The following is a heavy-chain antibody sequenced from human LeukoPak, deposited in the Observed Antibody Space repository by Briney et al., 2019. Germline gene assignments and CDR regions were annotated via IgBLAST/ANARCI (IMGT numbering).Heavy chain of an antibody. CDR2: INSDGSST. Sequence: GGSLRLSCAASGFTFSSYWMHWVRQAPGKGLVWVSRINSDGSSTSYADSVKGRFTISRDNSKNTLYLQTNSLRAEDTAVYYCAKPLLRWLQPNFDYWGQGTLVTVSS. D-gene: IGHD5-24*01. CDR3: AKPLLRWLQPNFDY. V-gene: IGHV3-74*01. CDR1: GFTFSSYW. J-gene: IGHJ4*02.